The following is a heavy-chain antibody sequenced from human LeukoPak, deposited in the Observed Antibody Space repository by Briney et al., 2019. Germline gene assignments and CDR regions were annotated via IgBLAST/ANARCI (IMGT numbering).Heavy chain of an antibody. J-gene: IGHJ5*02. CDR3: ARERIAVYYDSSGYYYGWFDP. CDR2: IIPIFGTA. CDR1: GGTFSSYA. V-gene: IGHV1-69*13. Sequence: SVKVSCKAPGGTFSSYAISWVRQAPGQGLEWMGGIIPIFGTANYAQKFQGRVTITADESTSTAYMELSSLRSEDTAVYYCARERIAVYYDSSGYYYGWFDPWGQGTLVTVSS. D-gene: IGHD3-22*01.